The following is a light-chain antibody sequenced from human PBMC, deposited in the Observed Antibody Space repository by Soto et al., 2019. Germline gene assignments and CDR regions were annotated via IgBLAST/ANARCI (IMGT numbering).Light chain of an antibody. Sequence: DIVLTQTPGTLSLSPGERATLSCRASQNVNNSYLAWYQQKPGQAPRLLIRGASSRASGLPDRFSGSGSGTAFTLTISRLEPEDFAVYYCQQYGSSPGTFGQGTKLEIK. CDR3: QQYGSSPGT. CDR1: QNVNNSY. V-gene: IGKV3-20*01. J-gene: IGKJ2*01. CDR2: GAS.